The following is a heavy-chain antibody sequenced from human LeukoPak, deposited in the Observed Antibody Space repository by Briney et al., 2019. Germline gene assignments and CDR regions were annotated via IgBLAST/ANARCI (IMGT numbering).Heavy chain of an antibody. CDR3: AKLPYGDYNHH. V-gene: IGHV3-7*05. Sequence: GGPLRLSCAASGFTFSSHWMSWVRQAPGKGLEWVANIKSDGSDEYYVDSVKGRFTISRDNAKISLYLQMNSLRAEDTAVYYCAKLPYGDYNHHWGQGTLVTVSS. D-gene: IGHD4-17*01. CDR1: GFTFSSHW. J-gene: IGHJ5*02. CDR2: IKSDGSDE.